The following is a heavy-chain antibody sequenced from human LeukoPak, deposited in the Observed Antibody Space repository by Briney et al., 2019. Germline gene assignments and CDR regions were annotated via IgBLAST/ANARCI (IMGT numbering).Heavy chain of an antibody. Sequence: GGSLRLSCAASGFTFSSYWMSWVRQAPGKGLEWVANIRQDGSERYYVVSVKGRFTISRDNAKNSLYLQMDSLRAEDTAVYYCARDPGKAGRYSSAFDYWGQGTLVTVSS. J-gene: IGHJ4*02. CDR3: ARDPGKAGRYSSAFDY. V-gene: IGHV3-7*01. D-gene: IGHD6-19*01. CDR1: GFTFSSYW. CDR2: IRQDGSER.